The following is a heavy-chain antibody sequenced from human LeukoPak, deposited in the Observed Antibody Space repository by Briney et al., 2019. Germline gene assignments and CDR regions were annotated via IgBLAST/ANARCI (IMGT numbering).Heavy chain of an antibody. Sequence: GGSLRLSCAASGFTFSSYEMNWVRQAPGKGLEWVSYISSGSTIHDADSVKGRFTISRDNAKNSLYLQMNSLRAEDTAVYYCARESIAVAGAPFDYWGQGTLVTVSS. V-gene: IGHV3-48*03. J-gene: IGHJ4*02. CDR2: ISSGSTI. CDR3: ARESIAVAGAPFDY. CDR1: GFTFSSYE. D-gene: IGHD6-19*01.